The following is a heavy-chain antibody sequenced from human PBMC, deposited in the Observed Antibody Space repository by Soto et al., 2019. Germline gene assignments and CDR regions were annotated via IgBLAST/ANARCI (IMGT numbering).Heavy chain of an antibody. CDR3: ARARIAAAACWFDP. J-gene: IGHJ5*02. D-gene: IGHD6-13*01. V-gene: IGHV4-59*01. CDR1: GGSISSYY. Sequence: TSETLSLTCTVSGGSISSYYWSWIRQPPGKGLEWIGYIYYSGSTNYNPSLKSRVTISVDTSKNQFSLKLSSVTAADTAVYYCARARIAAAACWFDPWGQGTLVTVSS. CDR2: IYYSGST.